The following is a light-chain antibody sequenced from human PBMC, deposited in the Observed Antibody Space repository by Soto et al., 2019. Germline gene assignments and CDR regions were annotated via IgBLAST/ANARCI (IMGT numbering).Light chain of an antibody. J-gene: IGLJ2*01. CDR2: SHN. CDR3: AAWDDSLKVLI. V-gene: IGLV1-44*01. Sequence: QSVLTQPPSASGTPGQRVTISCSGSNSNIGSNSVNWYQQLPGTAPKLLIYSHNQRPSGVPDRFSGSRSGTSASLAISGLQSEDEADYPCAAWDDSLKVLIFGGGTKLTVL. CDR1: NSNIGSNS.